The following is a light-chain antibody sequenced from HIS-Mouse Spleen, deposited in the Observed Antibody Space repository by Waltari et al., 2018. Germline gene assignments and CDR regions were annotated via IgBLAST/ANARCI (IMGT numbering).Light chain of an antibody. CDR3: CSYAGSSPYVV. CDR1: SSDVGSYNL. Sequence: QSALTQPRSVSGSPGQSVTISCTGTSSDVGSYNLVSWYQQHPGKAPKLMIYEGSKRPSGVSNRFSGSKSGNTASLTISGLQAEDEADYYCCSYAGSSPYVVFGGGTKLTVL. V-gene: IGLV2-23*01. CDR2: EGS. J-gene: IGLJ2*01.